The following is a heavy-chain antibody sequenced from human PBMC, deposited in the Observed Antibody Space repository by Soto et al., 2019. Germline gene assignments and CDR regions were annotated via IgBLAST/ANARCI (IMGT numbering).Heavy chain of an antibody. CDR3: ARNGGGSNYAFDY. CDR2: IGPSGAT. CDR1: GGPLSDYN. V-gene: IGHV4-34*01. D-gene: IGHD4-4*01. J-gene: IGHJ4*02. Sequence: QVQLQQWGAGLLKPSETLSLTCGVSGGPLSDYNWSWIRQAPGAGLELIGEIGPSGATNYNPSLSIRVTISHDMSKSQFSLRLTSVTAADTAVYHCARNGGGSNYAFDYWGQGALSTVSS.